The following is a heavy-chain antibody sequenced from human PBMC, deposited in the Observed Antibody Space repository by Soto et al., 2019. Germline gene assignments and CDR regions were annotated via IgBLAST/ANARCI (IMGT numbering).Heavy chain of an antibody. J-gene: IGHJ3*02. CDR1: GDSISSRGYY. CDR3: ARGHERYHDVIDI. CDR2: IYHSGST. Sequence: QVQLQESGPGLVRPSQTLSLTCTVSGDSISSRGYYWSWIRQLPGKGLEWIGYIYHSGSTYYSPSLKSRVIMSVDTSKTDVSLKLRSVTDADTAVYFCARGHERYHDVIDIWGQGTMVIVSS. V-gene: IGHV4-31*03. D-gene: IGHD2-2*01.